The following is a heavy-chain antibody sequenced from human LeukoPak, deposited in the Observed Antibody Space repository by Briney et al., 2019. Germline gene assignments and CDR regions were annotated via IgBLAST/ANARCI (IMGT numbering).Heavy chain of an antibody. V-gene: IGHV1-2*02. CDR2: INPNSGGT. Sequence: ASVKASCKASGYAFTGYYMHWVRQAPGQGLEWMGWINPNSGGTNYAQKFQGRVTMTRDTSISTAYMELSRLRSDDTAVYYCARMTATQAALYWGQGTLVTVSS. J-gene: IGHJ4*02. D-gene: IGHD2-21*02. CDR3: ARMTATQAALY. CDR1: GYAFTGYY.